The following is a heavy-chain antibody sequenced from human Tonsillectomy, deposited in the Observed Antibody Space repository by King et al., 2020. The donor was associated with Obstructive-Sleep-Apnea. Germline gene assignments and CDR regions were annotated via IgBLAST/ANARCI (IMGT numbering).Heavy chain of an antibody. CDR2: ISSSSSYI. V-gene: IGHV3-21*01. Sequence: LVQSGGGLVKPGGSLRLSCAASRFTFISHSMNWVRQAPGKGLEWISSISSSSSYIYYADSVKGRFTISRDNAKNSLFLQMNSLRAEDTAVYYCARGNYDILTAYYDSNYWGQGTLVTVSS. J-gene: IGHJ4*02. CDR3: ARGNYDILTAYYDSNY. D-gene: IGHD3-9*01. CDR1: RFTFISHS.